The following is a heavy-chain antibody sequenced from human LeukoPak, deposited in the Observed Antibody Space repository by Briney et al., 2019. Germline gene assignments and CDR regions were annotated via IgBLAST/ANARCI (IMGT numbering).Heavy chain of an antibody. V-gene: IGHV3-23*01. Sequence: GGSLRLSCATSGFTFTRYAINWVRQAPGKGLDWISTISGPGDKTYYADSVKGRFTISRDNSKNTVYLQMNSLTAGDTAIYYCAREAVSTSGWYPDYWGQGTLVAVSS. CDR1: GFTFTRYA. J-gene: IGHJ4*02. D-gene: IGHD6-19*01. CDR3: AREAVSTSGWYPDY. CDR2: ISGPGDKT.